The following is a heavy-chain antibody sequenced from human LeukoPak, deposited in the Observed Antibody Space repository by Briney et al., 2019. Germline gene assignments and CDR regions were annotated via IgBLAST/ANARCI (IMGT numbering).Heavy chain of an antibody. CDR1: GGSFSGYY. V-gene: IGHV4-34*01. CDR2: INHSGST. D-gene: IGHD3-10*01. CDR3: ARVYGSGSYYPKYYYYYYGMDV. J-gene: IGHJ6*02. Sequence: SETLSLTCAVYGGSFSGYYWSWIRQPPGKGLEWIGEINHSGSTNYNPSLESRVTISVDTSKNQFSLKLSSVTAADTAVYYCARVYGSGSYYPKYYYYYYGMDVWGQGTTVTVSS.